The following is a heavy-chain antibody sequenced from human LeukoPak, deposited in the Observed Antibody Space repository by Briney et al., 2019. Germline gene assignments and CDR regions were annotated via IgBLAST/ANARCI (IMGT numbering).Heavy chain of an antibody. D-gene: IGHD2-2*01. CDR1: GGSISSDSYY. CDR3: ARAGYCSSTSCLIHGYYCYMDV. Sequence: PSETLSLTCTVSGGSISSDSYYWSWIRQPAGKGLEWIGRIYTSGSTNYNPSLKRRVTISVDTSKNPCSLKLSSVTAADTAVYYCARAGYCSSTSCLIHGYYCYMDVWGKGTTVTVSS. V-gene: IGHV4-61*02. CDR2: IYTSGST. J-gene: IGHJ6*03.